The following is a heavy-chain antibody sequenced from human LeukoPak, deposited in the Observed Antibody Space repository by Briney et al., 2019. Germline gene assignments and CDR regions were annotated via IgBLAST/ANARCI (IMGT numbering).Heavy chain of an antibody. CDR3: AIGVPYGSGSYSPYYYYGMDV. CDR2: IYYSGST. D-gene: IGHD3-10*01. Sequence: SETLSLTCTVSGGSISSYFWSWIRQPPGKGLEWIGYIYYSGSTNYNPSLKSRVTISVDTSKNQFSLRLSSVTAADTAVYYCAIGVPYGSGSYSPYYYYGMDVWGQGTTVTVSS. J-gene: IGHJ6*02. CDR1: GGSISSYF. V-gene: IGHV4-59*01.